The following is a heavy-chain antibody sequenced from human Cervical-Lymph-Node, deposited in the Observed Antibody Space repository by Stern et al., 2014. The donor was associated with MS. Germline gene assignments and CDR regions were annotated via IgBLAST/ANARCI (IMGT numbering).Heavy chain of an antibody. J-gene: IGHJ4*02. CDR2: ITNDGRTT. CDR3: ARDALGASASRFLDH. D-gene: IGHD3-16*01. V-gene: IGHV3-11*01. Sequence: VKLVESGGNLVKPGGSLRLSCAASGFTFSDFYMAWIRQAPGKGLEWISYITNDGRTTFYADSLEGRFTISRDNAKNSLYLQVNSLRVEDTAMYYCARDALGASASRFLDHWGRGTLVTVSS. CDR1: GFTFSDFY.